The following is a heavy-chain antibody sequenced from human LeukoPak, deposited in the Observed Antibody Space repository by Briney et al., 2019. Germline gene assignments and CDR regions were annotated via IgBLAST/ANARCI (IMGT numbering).Heavy chain of an antibody. CDR2: IYYSGST. D-gene: IGHD6-13*01. Sequence: SETLSLTCTVSGGSISSGGYYWSWIRQHPGKGLEWIGYIYYSGSTYYNPSLKSRVTMSVDTSKNQFSLKLSSVTAADTAVYYCARDGGRSSSWYLATQDAFDIWGQGTMVTVSS. CDR1: GGSISSGGYY. CDR3: ARDGGRSSSWYLATQDAFDI. V-gene: IGHV4-31*03. J-gene: IGHJ3*02.